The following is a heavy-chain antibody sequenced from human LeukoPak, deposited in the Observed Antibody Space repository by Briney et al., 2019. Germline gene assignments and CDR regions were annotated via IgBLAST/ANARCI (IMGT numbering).Heavy chain of an antibody. CDR3: ARDTGLLDY. V-gene: IGHV4-61*02. Sequence: SQTLSLACTVSGGSISSGSYYWSWIRQPAGKGLEWIGRIYTSGSTNYNPSLKSRVTISVDTSKNQFSLKLSSVTAADTAVYYCARDTGLLDYWGQGTLVTVSS. J-gene: IGHJ4*02. CDR1: GGSISSGSYY. CDR2: IYTSGST. D-gene: IGHD4-17*01.